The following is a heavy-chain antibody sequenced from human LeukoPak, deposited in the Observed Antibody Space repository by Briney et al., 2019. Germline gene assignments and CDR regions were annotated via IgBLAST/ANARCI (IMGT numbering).Heavy chain of an antibody. CDR3: ARKDVYSYGISPLFDY. V-gene: IGHV1-2*02. Sequence: ASVKVSCKASGHTFAGYYMHWVRQAPGQGLEWMGWINPNSGGTNYAQKFQGRVTMTRDTSISTAYMELSRLRSDDTAVYYCARKDVYSYGISPLFDYWGQGTLVTVSS. CDR1: GHTFAGYY. CDR2: INPNSGGT. D-gene: IGHD5-18*01. J-gene: IGHJ4*02.